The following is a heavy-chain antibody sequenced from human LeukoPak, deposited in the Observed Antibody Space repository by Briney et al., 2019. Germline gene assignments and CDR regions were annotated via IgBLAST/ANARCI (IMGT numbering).Heavy chain of an antibody. J-gene: IGHJ4*02. CDR3: AREMATIPGYFDY. V-gene: IGHV4-61*01. CDR1: GGSVSSGSYY. D-gene: IGHD5-24*01. CDR2: IYYSGST. Sequence: PSETLSLTCTVSGGSVSSGSYYWSWIRQPPGKGLEWIGYIYYSGSTNYNPSLKSRVTISVDTSKNQSSLKLSSVTAADTAVYYCAREMATIPGYFDYWGQGTLVTVSS.